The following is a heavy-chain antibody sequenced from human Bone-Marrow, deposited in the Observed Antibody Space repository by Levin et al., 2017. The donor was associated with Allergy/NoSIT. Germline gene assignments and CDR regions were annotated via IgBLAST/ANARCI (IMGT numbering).Heavy chain of an antibody. Sequence: GGSLRLSCTTSGFSFNHAWMNWVRQAPGKGLEWVARIKIPSDGRGTTDYAAPVKGRFTISRDDSKSTLYLQMDSLTTDDTATYYCTTEQFCRGGSCRWTGLDFDFWGQGTLVTVSS. V-gene: IGHV3-15*01. D-gene: IGHD2-15*01. CDR2: IKIPSDGRGTT. CDR1: GFSFNHAW. CDR3: TTEQFCRGGSCRWTGLDFDF. J-gene: IGHJ4*02.